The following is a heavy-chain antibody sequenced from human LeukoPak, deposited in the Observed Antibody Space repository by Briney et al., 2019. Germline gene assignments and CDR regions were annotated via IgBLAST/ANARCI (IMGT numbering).Heavy chain of an antibody. Sequence: GGSLRLSCAASGFTFSYYAMTWVRQAPGKGLEWVANIKQDGGEKYYVDSVKGRFTISRDNAKNSLFLQMNSLRAEDTAVYYCATQEDTAMVSPFDYWGQGTLVTVSS. CDR2: IKQDGGEK. V-gene: IGHV3-7*01. CDR3: ATQEDTAMVSPFDY. J-gene: IGHJ4*02. D-gene: IGHD5-18*01. CDR1: GFTFSYYA.